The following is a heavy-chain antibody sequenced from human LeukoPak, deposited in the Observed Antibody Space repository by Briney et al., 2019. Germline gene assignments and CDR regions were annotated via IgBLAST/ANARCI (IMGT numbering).Heavy chain of an antibody. Sequence: RASVKVSCKASGGTFSSYAISWVRQAPGQGLEWMGGIIPIFGTANYAQKFQGRVTITADESTSTAYMELSSLRSEDTAVYYCARDYYDSSGYYYGFDYWGQGTLVTVSS. CDR1: GGTFSSYA. D-gene: IGHD3-22*01. CDR2: IIPIFGTA. V-gene: IGHV1-69*13. CDR3: ARDYYDSSGYYYGFDY. J-gene: IGHJ4*02.